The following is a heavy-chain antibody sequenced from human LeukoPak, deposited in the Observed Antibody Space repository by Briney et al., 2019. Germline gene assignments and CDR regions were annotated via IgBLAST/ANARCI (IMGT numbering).Heavy chain of an antibody. CDR2: ISRGGDTI. CDR1: GLTFSTSS. CDR3: ARDQGDGYNKYFFDY. D-gene: IGHD5-24*01. J-gene: IGHJ4*02. Sequence: GGSLRLSCAASGLTFSTSSMNWVRQDPGRGLEWVSYISRGGDTIYYADSVKGRFTISRDNAKNTLYLQLNSLRAEDTAVYYCARDQGDGYNKYFFDYWGQGTLVTVSS. V-gene: IGHV3-48*03.